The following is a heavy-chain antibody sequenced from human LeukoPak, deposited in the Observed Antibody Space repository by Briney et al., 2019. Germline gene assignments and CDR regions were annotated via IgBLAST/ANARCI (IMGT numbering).Heavy chain of an antibody. CDR1: GGSISGYY. D-gene: IGHD3-10*01. J-gene: IGHJ2*01. CDR2: IFTTGST. Sequence: SETLSLTCTVSGGSISGYYWSWIRQPPGKGLEWIGRIFTTGSTTYSPSLNSRVTMSVDVSKNQFSLSLNSVTAADTAVYYCARDRRALSGSDYNVNWYFDLWGPGTLVTVSS. CDR3: ARDRRALSGSDYNVNWYFDL. V-gene: IGHV4-4*07.